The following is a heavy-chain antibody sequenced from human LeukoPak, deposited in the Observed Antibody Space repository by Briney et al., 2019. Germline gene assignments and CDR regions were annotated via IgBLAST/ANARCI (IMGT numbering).Heavy chain of an antibody. CDR1: GFTFSSYW. CDR3: ARVRGDYNFDY. CDR2: IKQGGSEK. V-gene: IGHV3-7*01. Sequence: TGGSLRLSCAASGFTFSSYWMTWVRQAPGKGLEWVANIKQGGSEKYYVDSVEGRFTISRDNAKNSLYLQMNSLRAEDTAVYYCARVRGDYNFDYWGQGTLVTVSS. D-gene: IGHD4-17*01. J-gene: IGHJ4*02.